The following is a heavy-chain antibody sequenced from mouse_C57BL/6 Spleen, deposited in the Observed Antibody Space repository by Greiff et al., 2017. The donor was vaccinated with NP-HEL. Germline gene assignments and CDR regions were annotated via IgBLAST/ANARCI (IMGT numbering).Heavy chain of an antibody. Sequence: VKLQQSGAELVKPGASVKLSCKASGYTFTEYTIHWVKQRSGQGLEWIGWFYPGSGSIKYNEKFKDKATLTADNSSSTVYMELSRLTSEDSAVYFCARHAEDDYGEGYAMDYWGQGTSVTVSS. CDR2: FYPGSGSI. CDR3: ARHAEDDYGEGYAMDY. V-gene: IGHV1-62-2*01. D-gene: IGHD2-4*01. J-gene: IGHJ4*01. CDR1: GYTFTEYT.